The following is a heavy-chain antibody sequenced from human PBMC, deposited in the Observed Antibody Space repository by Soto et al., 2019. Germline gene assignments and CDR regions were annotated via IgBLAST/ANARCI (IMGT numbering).Heavy chain of an antibody. CDR1: DFTLSNAR. J-gene: IGHJ4*02. V-gene: IGHV3-15*07. D-gene: IGHD3-10*01. Sequence: EVQLVESGGGSVKPGGSLRLSCAVSDFTLSNARMNWVRQAPGKGLEWVGRIKSKVDGGTTDYAAPVKGRFTISRDDSKNMLFLQMNSLKIEDTAVYYCSTGGYPSGLDYWGQGTLVTVSS. CDR3: STGGYPSGLDY. CDR2: IKSKVDGGTT.